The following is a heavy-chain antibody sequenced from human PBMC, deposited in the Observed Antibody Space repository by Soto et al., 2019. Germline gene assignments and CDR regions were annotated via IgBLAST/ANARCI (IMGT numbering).Heavy chain of an antibody. V-gene: IGHV1-69*13. CDR3: ARGIQAVIVGAQDAFDI. D-gene: IGHD1-26*01. CDR2: IIPIFGTA. J-gene: IGHJ3*02. CDR1: GGTFSSYA. Sequence: ASGKVCCKASGGTFSSYAISWVRQAPGQGLEWMGGIIPIFGTANYAQKFQGRVTITADESTSTAYMELSSLRSEDTAVYYCARGIQAVIVGAQDAFDIWGQGTMVTVSS.